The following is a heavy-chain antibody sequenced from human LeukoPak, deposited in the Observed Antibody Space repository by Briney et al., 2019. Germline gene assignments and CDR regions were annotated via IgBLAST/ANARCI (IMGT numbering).Heavy chain of an antibody. CDR1: RGTFSSYA. D-gene: IGHD6-13*01. CDR2: IIPIFGTA. Sequence: ASVKVSCKASRGTFSSYAISWVRQAPGQGLEWMGGIIPIFGTANYAQKFQGRVTITADKSTSTAYMELSSLRSEDTAVYYCACLEGIAAAGTLDYWGQGTLVTVSS. J-gene: IGHJ4*02. V-gene: IGHV1-69*06. CDR3: ACLEGIAAAGTLDY.